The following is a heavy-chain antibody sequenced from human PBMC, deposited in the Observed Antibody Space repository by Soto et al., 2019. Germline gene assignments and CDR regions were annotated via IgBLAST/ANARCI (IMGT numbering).Heavy chain of an antibody. V-gene: IGHV3-30*02. Sequence: PVGSLRLSCVGSGFTFRNNAMHWVRQAPGNGLDWVEFISFDSSEIHYADFGKGRFTISRDNPRNTLFLHVNSPRADDTAVYYCAIARVADSSRDHWGQGTLVTVSS. CDR1: GFTFRNNA. D-gene: IGHD3-3*01. CDR2: ISFDSSEI. J-gene: IGHJ4*02. CDR3: AIARVADSSRDH.